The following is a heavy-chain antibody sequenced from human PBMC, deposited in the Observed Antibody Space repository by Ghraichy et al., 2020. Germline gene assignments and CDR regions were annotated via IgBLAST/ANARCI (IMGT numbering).Heavy chain of an antibody. J-gene: IGHJ6*04. Sequence: GGSLRLSCAASGFTVSSNYMSWVRQAPGKGLEWVSVIYSGGSTYYADSVKGRFTISRDNSKNTLYLQMNSLRAEDTAVYYCARGGGSPGNYYYYGMDVSGNGTTVIVS. CDR2: IYSGGST. CDR3: ARGGGSPGNYYYYGMDV. CDR1: GFTVSSNY. V-gene: IGHV3-66*01. D-gene: IGHD3-10*01.